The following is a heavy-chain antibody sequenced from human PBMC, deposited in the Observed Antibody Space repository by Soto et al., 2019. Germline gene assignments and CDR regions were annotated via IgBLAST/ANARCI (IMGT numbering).Heavy chain of an antibody. CDR3: ASTHYYDILTGYADYYYGMDV. J-gene: IGHJ6*02. CDR1: GYTFTGYY. Sequence: ASVKVSCKASGYTFTGYYMHWVRQAPGQGLEWMGWINPNSGGTNYAQKFQGRVTMTRDTSISTAYMELSRLRSEDTAVYYCASTHYYDILTGYADYYYGMDVWGQGTTVTVS. CDR2: INPNSGGT. V-gene: IGHV1-2*02. D-gene: IGHD3-9*01.